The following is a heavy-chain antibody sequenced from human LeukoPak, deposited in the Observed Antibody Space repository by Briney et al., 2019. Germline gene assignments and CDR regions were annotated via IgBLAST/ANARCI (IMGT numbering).Heavy chain of an antibody. CDR3: AKTYYYDSSGPRDLQH. Sequence: GGSLRLSCAASGFTFSSYAMSWVRQAPGKGLGWVSAFSGSGGSTYYADSVKGRFTISRDNSKNTLYLQMNSLRAEDTAVYYCAKTYYYDSSGPRDLQHWGQGTLVTASS. D-gene: IGHD3-22*01. CDR2: FSGSGGST. J-gene: IGHJ1*01. V-gene: IGHV3-23*01. CDR1: GFTFSSYA.